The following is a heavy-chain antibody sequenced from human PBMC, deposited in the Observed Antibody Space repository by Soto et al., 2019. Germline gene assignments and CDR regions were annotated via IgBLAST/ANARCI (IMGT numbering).Heavy chain of an antibody. Sequence: EVQLVESGGGLVQPGGSLRLSCAASGFTFSSYNMNWVRRAPGKGLEWVSYISSSGSAIYADSVKCLVSISRDDAKNSLYLQMNTLRAEDTAVYYCARETTTITIADYWGQGTLVTVSS. CDR2: ISSSGSAI. J-gene: IGHJ4*02. D-gene: IGHD3-9*01. V-gene: IGHV3-48*01. CDR3: ARETTTITIADY. CDR1: GFTFSSYN.